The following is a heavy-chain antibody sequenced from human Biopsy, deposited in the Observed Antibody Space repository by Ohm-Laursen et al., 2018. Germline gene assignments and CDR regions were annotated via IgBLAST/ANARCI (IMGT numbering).Heavy chain of an antibody. Sequence: ASVKVSCKPSGYTFTSYEINWVRQATGQGLEWMGWMNPDSGNTGYAQNFQGRVTMTRNTSISTAYMELSRLTSDDTAVYYCARERDPWGQGTLVTVSS. CDR2: MNPDSGNT. V-gene: IGHV1-8*01. J-gene: IGHJ5*02. CDR1: GYTFTSYE. CDR3: ARERDP.